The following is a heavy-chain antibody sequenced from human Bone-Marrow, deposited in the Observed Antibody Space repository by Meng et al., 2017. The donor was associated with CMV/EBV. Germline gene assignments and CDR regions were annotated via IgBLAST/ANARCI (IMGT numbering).Heavy chain of an antibody. J-gene: IGHJ6*02. CDR1: GYTFPSYA. CDR2: ISAYNGNT. CDR3: ASHGSMQPNYAMDV. V-gene: IGHV1-18*01. D-gene: IGHD6-13*01. Sequence: ASVKVSRKASGYTFPSYAISWVRQAPGQGLEWMGWISAYNGNTKFAQNLQGRVTMTRDTSTSTAYMELRSLRSDDTAVYYCASHGSMQPNYAMDVWGQGTTVTVSS.